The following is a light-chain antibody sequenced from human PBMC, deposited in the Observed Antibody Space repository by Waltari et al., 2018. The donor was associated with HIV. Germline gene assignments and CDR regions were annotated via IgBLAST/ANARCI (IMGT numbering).Light chain of an antibody. CDR1: QSVSSN. V-gene: IGKV3-15*01. CDR2: GAS. J-gene: IGKJ3*01. CDR3: QQYNNWPSFT. Sequence: EIVMTQSPATLSVSPGERATLSCRASQSVSSNLAWYQQKPGQAPRLLIYGASTRATGIPARFSGSVSGTEFTLTISSLQSEDFAVYYCQQYNNWPSFTFGPGTKVDIK.